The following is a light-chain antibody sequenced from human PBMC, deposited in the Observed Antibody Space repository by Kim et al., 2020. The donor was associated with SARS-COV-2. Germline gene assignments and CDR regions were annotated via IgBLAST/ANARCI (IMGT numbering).Light chain of an antibody. Sequence: SYELTQPPSVSVSPGQTVSITCSGDKLGDKNAFWYQQKPGQSPVLVIYQNNKRPSGIPGRFSGSNSGNTATLTIRGTQAMEEADYYCQAWDSSTVVFGGGTQLTVL. CDR3: QAWDSSTVV. V-gene: IGLV3-1*01. CDR2: QNN. CDR1: KLGDKN. J-gene: IGLJ3*02.